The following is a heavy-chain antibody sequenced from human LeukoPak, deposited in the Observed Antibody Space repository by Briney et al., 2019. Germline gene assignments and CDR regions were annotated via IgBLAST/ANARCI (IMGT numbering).Heavy chain of an antibody. Sequence: SETLSLTCAVSGGSISSYYWSWIRQPPGKGLEWIGYIYYSGSTNYNPSLKSRVTISVDTSKNQFSLKLSSVTAADTAVYYCARGVSYYDSSGYKHWGQGTLVTVSS. V-gene: IGHV4-59*01. CDR3: ARGVSYYDSSGYKH. J-gene: IGHJ1*01. D-gene: IGHD3-22*01. CDR2: IYYSGST. CDR1: GGSISSYY.